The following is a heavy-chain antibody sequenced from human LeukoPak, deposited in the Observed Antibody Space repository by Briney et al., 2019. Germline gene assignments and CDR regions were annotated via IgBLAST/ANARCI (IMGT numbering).Heavy chain of an antibody. CDR1: GGSISSYY. CDR2: IYYSGST. V-gene: IGHV4-59*01. D-gene: IGHD1-26*01. Sequence: SETLSLTCAVSGGSISSYYWSWIRQPPGKGLEWIGYIYYSGSTNYNPSLKSRVTISVDTSKNQFSLKLSSVTAADTAVYYCARGLPSGSYPYYYYYMDVWGKGTTVTVSS. CDR3: ARGLPSGSYPYYYYYMDV. J-gene: IGHJ6*03.